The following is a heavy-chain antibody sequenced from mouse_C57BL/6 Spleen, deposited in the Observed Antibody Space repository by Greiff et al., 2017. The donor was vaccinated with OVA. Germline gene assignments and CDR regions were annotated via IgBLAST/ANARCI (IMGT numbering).Heavy chain of an antibody. CDR3: ARQTRGAMDY. J-gene: IGHJ4*01. Sequence: QVQLQQSGAELARPGASVKMSCKASGYTFTSYTMHWVKQRPGQGLEWIGYINPSSGYTKYNQKFKDKATLTADKSSSTAYMQLSSLTSEDSAVYYCARQTRGAMDYWGQGTSVTVSS. V-gene: IGHV1-4*01. CDR1: GYTFTSYT. CDR2: INPSSGYT.